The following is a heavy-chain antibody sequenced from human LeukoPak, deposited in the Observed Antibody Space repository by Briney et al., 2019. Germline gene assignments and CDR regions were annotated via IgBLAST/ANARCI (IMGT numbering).Heavy chain of an antibody. Sequence: GGSLRLSCAASGFTFSSYAMSWVHQAPGKGLEWVSGISGSGGITYNADSVRGRFTISRDNAKNTLHLQMNSLRAEDTAVYYCAKDTGTGGSYSFDYWGQGTLVTVSS. D-gene: IGHD1-26*01. CDR2: ISGSGGIT. V-gene: IGHV3-23*01. CDR1: GFTFSSYA. J-gene: IGHJ4*02. CDR3: AKDTGTGGSYSFDY.